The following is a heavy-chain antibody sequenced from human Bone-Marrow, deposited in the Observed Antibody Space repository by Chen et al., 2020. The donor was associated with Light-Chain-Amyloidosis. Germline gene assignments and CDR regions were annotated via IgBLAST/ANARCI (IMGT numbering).Heavy chain of an antibody. CDR3: ARDLTDFWSDFHSPYYGMDL. CDR1: GFTFSRYG. J-gene: IGHJ6*02. Sequence: QGQLVESGGDVVQPGKSLRLSCAASGFTFSRYGMHWVRQAPGKGLEWVAVSWNDGSNKYYAVSVRGRFTISRDNSKNTLDLQMNSLRDEDTAVYYCARDLTDFWSDFHSPYYGMDLWGQGTTVTVSS. CDR2: SWNDGSNK. D-gene: IGHD3-3*01. V-gene: IGHV3-33*01.